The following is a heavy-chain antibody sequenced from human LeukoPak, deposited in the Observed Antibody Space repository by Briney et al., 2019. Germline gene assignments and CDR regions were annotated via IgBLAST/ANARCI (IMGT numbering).Heavy chain of an antibody. V-gene: IGHV4-61*01. CDR3: AREKPTPYFDY. Sequence: SETLSLTCTVSGGSVSSGSCYWSWLRQPPGKGLEWIGYIYYSGSTNYNPSLKSRVTISVDTSKNQFSLKLSSVTAADTAVYYCAREKPTPYFDYWGQGTLVTVSS. CDR2: IYYSGST. J-gene: IGHJ4*02. D-gene: IGHD1-14*01. CDR1: GGSVSSGSCY.